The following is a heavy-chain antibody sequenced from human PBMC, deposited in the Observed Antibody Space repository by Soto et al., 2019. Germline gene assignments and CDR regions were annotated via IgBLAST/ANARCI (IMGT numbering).Heavy chain of an antibody. CDR3: ARLRGECSGGSCYPDY. Sequence: QVQLQESGPGLVKPSETLSLTCTVSDGSISSYYWTWIRQPPGKGLEWSGYIYYSGSINYNPSLTSRLTISVDTSKNQFSLKLSSVTAADTAVYYCARLRGECSGGSCYPDYWGQGTLVTVSS. CDR2: IYYSGSI. V-gene: IGHV4-59*01. J-gene: IGHJ4*02. D-gene: IGHD2-15*01. CDR1: DGSISSYY.